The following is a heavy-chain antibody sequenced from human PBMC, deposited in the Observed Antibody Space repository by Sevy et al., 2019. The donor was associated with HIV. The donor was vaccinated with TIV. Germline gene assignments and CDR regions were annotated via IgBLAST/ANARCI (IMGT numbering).Heavy chain of an antibody. V-gene: IGHV1-2*02. CDR2: INPNSGGT. Sequence: ASVKVSCKASGYTFTGYYMHWVRQAPGQGLEWMGWINPNSGGTNYAQKFQGRVTMTRDTSISTAYMELSRLRSDDTALYYCARRDDFWSGYYPSWGQGTLVTVSS. D-gene: IGHD3-3*01. CDR1: GYTFTGYY. CDR3: ARRDDFWSGYYPS. J-gene: IGHJ5*02.